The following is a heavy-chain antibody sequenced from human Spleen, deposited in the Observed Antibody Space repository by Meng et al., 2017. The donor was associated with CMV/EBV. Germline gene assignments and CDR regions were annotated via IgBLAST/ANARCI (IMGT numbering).Heavy chain of an antibody. CDR2: INHSGST. Sequence: QGQLPLWAAGLLKPSENLSLTCAVYGGSFSGYYWSWIRQPPGKVLEWIGEINHSGSTNYNPSLKSRVTISVDTSKNQFSLKLSSVTAADTAVYYCARAGDDYSDSGWFDPWGQGTLVTVSS. D-gene: IGHD5-24*01. V-gene: IGHV4-34*01. J-gene: IGHJ5*02. CDR3: ARAGDDYSDSGWFDP. CDR1: GGSFSGYY.